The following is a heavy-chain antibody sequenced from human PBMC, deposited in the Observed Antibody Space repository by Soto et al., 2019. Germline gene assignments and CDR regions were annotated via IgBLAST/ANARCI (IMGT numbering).Heavy chain of an antibody. V-gene: IGHV4-59*08. CDR1: GGSISGYY. CDR2: FHNSGRT. D-gene: IGHD7-27*01. J-gene: IGHJ4*02. Sequence: SETLSLTCSVSGGSISGYYWSWIRQPPGKGLEWVGYFHNSGRTNYNPSLKSRVTISVDSSKSQFSLNLTSVTAADTAVYYCAKNWNWGSLVHWGQGTLVTVSS. CDR3: AKNWNWGSLVH.